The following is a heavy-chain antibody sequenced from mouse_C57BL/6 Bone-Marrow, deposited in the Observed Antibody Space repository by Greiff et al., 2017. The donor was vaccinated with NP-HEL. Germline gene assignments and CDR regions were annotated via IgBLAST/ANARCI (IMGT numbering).Heavy chain of an antibody. J-gene: IGHJ2*01. CDR1: GFNIKDDY. V-gene: IGHV14-4*01. CDR3: TRYSNCNFDY. D-gene: IGHD2-5*01. Sequence: EVQLQQSGAELVRPGASVKLSCTASGFNIKDDYMHWVKQRPEQGLEWIGWIDHENGDTEYASKVPGKATITADTSSNTAYLQLSSLTSEDTAVYYCTRYSNCNFDYWGQGTTLTVSS. CDR2: IDHENGDT.